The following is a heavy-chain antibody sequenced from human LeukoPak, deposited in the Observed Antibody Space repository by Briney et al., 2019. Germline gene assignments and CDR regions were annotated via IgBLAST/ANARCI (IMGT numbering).Heavy chain of an antibody. CDR1: GGSVSSYY. Sequence: SETLSLTCTVSGGSVSSYYWSWIRQPPGKGLEWIGYMYYSGSTYYNPSLKSRVTISVDTSKNQFSLQLTSVTAADTAVYYCARAYSSSWYFNWFDPWGQGTLVTVSS. CDR2: MYYSGST. CDR3: ARAYSSSWYFNWFDP. V-gene: IGHV4-59*08. J-gene: IGHJ5*02. D-gene: IGHD6-13*01.